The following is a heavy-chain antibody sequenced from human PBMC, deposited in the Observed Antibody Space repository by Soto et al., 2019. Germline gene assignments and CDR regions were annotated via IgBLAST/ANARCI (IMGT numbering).Heavy chain of an antibody. J-gene: IGHJ3*02. V-gene: IGHV3-33*01. CDR1: GFTFSSYG. CDR3: AREEYSSSLDAFDI. CDR2: IWYDGSNK. Sequence: GGSLRLSCAASGFTFSSYGMHWVRQAPGKGLEWVAVIWYDGSNKYYADSVKGRFTISRDNSKNTLYLQMNSLRAEDTAVYYCAREEYSSSLDAFDIWGQGTMVTVSS. D-gene: IGHD6-13*01.